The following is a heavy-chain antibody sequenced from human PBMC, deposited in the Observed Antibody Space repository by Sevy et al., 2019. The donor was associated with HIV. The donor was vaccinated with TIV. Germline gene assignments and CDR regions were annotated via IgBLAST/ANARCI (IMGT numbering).Heavy chain of an antibody. D-gene: IGHD1-26*01. CDR2: IYHSGST. CDR3: AREVVGAKATGAFDI. CDR1: GGSISSSNW. J-gene: IGHJ3*02. V-gene: IGHV4-4*02. Sequence: SETLSLTCAVSGGSISSSNWWSWVRQPPGKGLEWIGEIYHSGSTNYNPSLKSRVTISVDKSKNQFSLKLSSVTAADTAVYYCAREVVGAKATGAFDIWGQATMVTVSS.